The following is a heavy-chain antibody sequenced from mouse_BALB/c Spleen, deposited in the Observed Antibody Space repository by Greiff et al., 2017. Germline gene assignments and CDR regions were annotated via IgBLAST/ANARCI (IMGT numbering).Heavy chain of an antibody. CDR1: GFSLTSYG. Sequence: VMLVESGPGLVAPSQSLSITCTASGFSLTSYGVHWVRQPPGKGLEWLGVIWAGGSTNYNSALMSRLSISKDNSKSKVFLKMNSLQTDDTAMYYCARSDPTILYLDYWGQGTTLTVSS. CDR3: ARSDPTILYLDY. CDR2: IWAGGST. V-gene: IGHV2-9*02. J-gene: IGHJ2*01.